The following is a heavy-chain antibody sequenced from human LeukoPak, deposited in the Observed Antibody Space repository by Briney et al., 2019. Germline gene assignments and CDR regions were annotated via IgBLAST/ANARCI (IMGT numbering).Heavy chain of an antibody. D-gene: IGHD5-12*01. V-gene: IGHV1-2*02. J-gene: IGHJ4*02. CDR3: AREGSGFDYRGAPYYFDS. Sequence: ASVKVSCKASGYTFTGYYMHWVRQAPGQGLEWMGWINPNSGGTNYAQKFQGRVTMTRDTSISTAYMEMRRLGYGDTAIYYCAREGSGFDYRGAPYYFDSWGQGTLVTVSS. CDR1: GYTFTGYY. CDR2: INPNSGGT.